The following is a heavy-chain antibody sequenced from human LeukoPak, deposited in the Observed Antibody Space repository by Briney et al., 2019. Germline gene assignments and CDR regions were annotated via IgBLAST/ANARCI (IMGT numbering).Heavy chain of an antibody. CDR1: GLTFSNAW. D-gene: IGHD2-2*01. V-gene: IGHV3-15*01. CDR3: AKIRGSLEGRYCSSTSCYFVY. CDR2: IKRKSDGGTT. J-gene: IGHJ4*02. Sequence: GGSLRLSCAASGLTFSNAWMSWVRQAPGKGLEWVGRIKRKSDGGTTDYAAPVKGRFTISRDDSKNTLYLQMNSLRAEDTAVYYCAKIRGSLEGRYCSSTSCYFVYWGQGTLVTVSS.